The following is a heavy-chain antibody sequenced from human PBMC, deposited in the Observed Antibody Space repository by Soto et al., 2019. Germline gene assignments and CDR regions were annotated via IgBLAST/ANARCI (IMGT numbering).Heavy chain of an antibody. Sequence: PGGSLRLSCAASGFIVSDYYMSWIRQAPGKGLEWIAYISSSGTYINYADSVKGRFTISRDNAENTVYLQMNSLRIDDTAVCFCATAFGSYALEFIHNLAQRTLVPASS. V-gene: IGHV3-11*06. CDR1: GFIVSDYY. CDR2: ISSSGTYI. D-gene: IGHD1-26*01. CDR3: ATAFGSYALEFIHN. J-gene: IGHJ1*01.